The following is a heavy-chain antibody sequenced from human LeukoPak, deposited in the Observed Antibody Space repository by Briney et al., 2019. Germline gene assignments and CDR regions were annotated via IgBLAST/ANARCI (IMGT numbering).Heavy chain of an antibody. D-gene: IGHD1-1*01. V-gene: IGHV3-23*01. J-gene: IGHJ3*02. CDR3: AKGGMRRNDVGYAFDI. CDR2: ISVSGDRT. Sequence: GGSLRLSCAASGFTFSGYAMSWVRQAPGKGLEWVSGISVSGDRTYYADSVKGRFTISRDSSKNTLSLQINSLRAEDTAVYYCAKGGMRRNDVGYAFDIWGQGTMVTVSS. CDR1: GFTFSGYA.